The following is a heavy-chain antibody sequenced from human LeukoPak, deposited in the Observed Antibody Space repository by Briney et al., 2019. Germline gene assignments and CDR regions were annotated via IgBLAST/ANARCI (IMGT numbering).Heavy chain of an antibody. CDR1: GFTFRNYG. V-gene: IGHV3-33*01. J-gene: IGHJ3*02. Sequence: GDPLRLSCAASGFTFRNYGMHWVRQAPGKGLEGVTVIWYDGNNKKLADSVKGRFTISRDNSKNPLYLQMNSLRAEDTAVYYCARNYGAGRGSDALDIWGQGTMVTVS. CDR2: IWYDGNNK. D-gene: IGHD3-10*01. CDR3: ARNYGAGRGSDALDI.